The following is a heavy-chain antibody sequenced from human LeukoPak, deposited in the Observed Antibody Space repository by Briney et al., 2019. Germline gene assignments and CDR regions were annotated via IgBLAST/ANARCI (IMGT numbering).Heavy chain of an antibody. D-gene: IGHD4-11*01. CDR3: ARDKRVYSGGMDV. CDR2: LNADASTT. J-gene: IGHJ6*02. CDR1: GFTFSSHW. V-gene: IGHV3-74*01. Sequence: LAGGSLRLSCETSGFTFSSHWMHWVRQAPGKGLVWVSRLNADASTTNYADSVKGRLTISRDNAKNTLYLQMNSLRAEDTAVYYCARDKRVYSGGMDVWGQGTTVTVSS.